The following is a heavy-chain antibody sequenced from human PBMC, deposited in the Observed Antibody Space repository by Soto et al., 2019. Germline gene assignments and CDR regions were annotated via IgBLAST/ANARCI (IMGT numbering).Heavy chain of an antibody. Sequence: PAETLSLTCTVSGGSIINYCYYFTGIRQRPWRGLELIGSIYYSGSTYYNPSLKSRVTISVDTSKNQFSLNLSSVTAADTAVYYCARHVLFGSSTSCYTNSGCHFDYWGQGTLVTVSS. CDR3: ARHVLFGSSTSCYTNSGCHFDY. J-gene: IGHJ4*02. D-gene: IGHD2-2*02. CDR2: IYYSGST. CDR1: GGSIINYCYY. V-gene: IGHV4-39*01.